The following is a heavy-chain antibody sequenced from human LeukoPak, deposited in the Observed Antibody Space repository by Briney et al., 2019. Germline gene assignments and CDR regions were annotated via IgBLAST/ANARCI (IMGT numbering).Heavy chain of an antibody. J-gene: IGHJ6*02. Sequence: TGGSLRLSCAASGFTVSSNYMTWVRQAPGKGLEWVSVIYSGGSTYYADTVKGRFTISRDNSKNTLYLQMNSLRAEDTAVYSCARGLTDYFDGMDVWGQGTTVTVSS. CDR2: IYSGGST. CDR3: ARGLTDYFDGMDV. V-gene: IGHV3-53*01. CDR1: GFTVSSNY. D-gene: IGHD2/OR15-2a*01.